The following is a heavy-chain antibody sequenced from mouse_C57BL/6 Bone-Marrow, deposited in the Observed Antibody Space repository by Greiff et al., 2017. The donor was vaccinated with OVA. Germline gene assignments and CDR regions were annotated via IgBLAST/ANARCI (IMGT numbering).Heavy chain of an antibody. V-gene: IGHV2-5*01. D-gene: IGHD1-3*01. J-gene: IGHJ4*01. Sequence: VKLMESGPGLVQPSQSLSITCTVSGFSLTSYGVHWVRQSPGKGLEWLGVIWRGGSTDYNAAFMSRLSITKDNSKSQVFFKMNSLQADDTAIYYCAKRGGKGIYYAMDYWGQGTSVTVSS. CDR1: GFSLTSYG. CDR3: AKRGGKGIYYAMDY. CDR2: IWRGGST.